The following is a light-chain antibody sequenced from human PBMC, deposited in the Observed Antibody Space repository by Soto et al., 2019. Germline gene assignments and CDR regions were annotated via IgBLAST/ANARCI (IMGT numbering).Light chain of an antibody. CDR3: QQYGSSPRT. CDR1: QSVSSSY. Sequence: IVWTQAPGTLYLSPGERATLSCRASQSVSSSYLAWYQQKPGQAPRLLIYGASSRATGIPDRFSGSGSGTDFTLTISSLEPEDFAVYYCQQYGSSPRTFGQGTNLDIK. V-gene: IGKV3-20*01. J-gene: IGKJ2*01. CDR2: GAS.